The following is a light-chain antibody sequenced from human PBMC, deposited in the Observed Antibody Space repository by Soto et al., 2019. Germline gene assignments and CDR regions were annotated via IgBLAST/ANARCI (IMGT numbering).Light chain of an antibody. CDR3: GTWDHSLNAGYV. Sequence: QSVLTQPPSMSAAAGQNVTISCSGISSNIGNNYVSWYQQVPGTAPKLLIYDNNKRPSGIPDRFSGSKSGTSAFLGITGLQTGDEADYYCGTWDHSLNAGYVSGNGTKVTVL. V-gene: IGLV1-51*01. J-gene: IGLJ1*01. CDR1: SSNIGNNY. CDR2: DNN.